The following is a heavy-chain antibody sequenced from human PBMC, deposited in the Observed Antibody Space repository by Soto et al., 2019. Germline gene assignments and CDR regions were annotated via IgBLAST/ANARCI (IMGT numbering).Heavy chain of an antibody. D-gene: IGHD3-9*01. Sequence: SQTLSLTCAISGESVSSNSAAWNWIRQSPSRGLEWLGRTYYRSKWYNDYAVSVKSRITINPDTSKNQFSLQLNSVTPEDTAVYYCARDSVLYDILTESGGMDVWGQGTTVTVSS. CDR1: GESVSSNSAA. V-gene: IGHV6-1*01. CDR3: ARDSVLYDILTESGGMDV. J-gene: IGHJ6*02. CDR2: TYYRSKWYN.